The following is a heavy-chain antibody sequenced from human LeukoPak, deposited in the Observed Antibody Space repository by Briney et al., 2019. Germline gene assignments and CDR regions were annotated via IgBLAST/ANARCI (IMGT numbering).Heavy chain of an antibody. V-gene: IGHV1-8*01. J-gene: IGHJ6*02. Sequence: ASVKVSCTASGYTFTSYDINWVRQATGQGLEWMGWMNPNSGNTGYAQKFQGRVTMTRNTSISTAYMELSSLRSEDTAVYYCARDLRSGWNYHYGIDVWGQGTTVTVSS. D-gene: IGHD6-19*01. CDR3: ARDLRSGWNYHYGIDV. CDR1: GYTFTSYD. CDR2: MNPNSGNT.